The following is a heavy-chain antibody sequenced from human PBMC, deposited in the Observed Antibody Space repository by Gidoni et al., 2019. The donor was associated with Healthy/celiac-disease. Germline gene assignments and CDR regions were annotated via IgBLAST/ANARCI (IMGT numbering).Heavy chain of an antibody. D-gene: IGHD3-3*01. Sequence: QVQLVQSGAEVKKPGSSVHVSCTASGGTFSSYAISWVRQAPGQGLEWMGGIIPICGTANYAQKFQGRVTITADESTSTAYMEMSSLRSEDTAVDYWATIFGVVIREGGFDYWGQGTLVTVSS. CDR1: GGTFSSYA. CDR3: ATIFGVVIREGGFDY. CDR2: IIPICGTA. V-gene: IGHV1-69*01. J-gene: IGHJ4*02.